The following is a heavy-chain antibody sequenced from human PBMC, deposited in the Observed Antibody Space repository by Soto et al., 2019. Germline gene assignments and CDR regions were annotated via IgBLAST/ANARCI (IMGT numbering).Heavy chain of an antibody. CDR1: GYTFTSYA. J-gene: IGHJ4*02. Sequence: GASVKVSCKASGYTFTSYAMHWVRQAPGQRLEWMGWINAGNGNTKYSQKFQGRVTITRDTSASTAYMELSSLRSEDTAVYYCARYCSGGSCRQYYFDYWGQGTLVTVSS. D-gene: IGHD2-15*01. CDR3: ARYCSGGSCRQYYFDY. CDR2: INAGNGNT. V-gene: IGHV1-3*01.